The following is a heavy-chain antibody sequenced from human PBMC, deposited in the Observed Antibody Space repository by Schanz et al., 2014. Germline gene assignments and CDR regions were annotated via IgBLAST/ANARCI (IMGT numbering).Heavy chain of an antibody. CDR1: GDSISSYY. CDR2: IYYTGST. D-gene: IGHD5-12*01. Sequence: QVQLQESGPRLVKPSETLSLTCNVSGDSISSYYWSWLRQAPGKGLEWIGYIYYTGSTNNNPSLTSRVTMSVDTSTNQFSLKLSSVTAADTAVYYCAREIRGVATFDYWGQGTLVTVSS. CDR3: AREIRGVATFDY. J-gene: IGHJ4*02. V-gene: IGHV4-59*01.